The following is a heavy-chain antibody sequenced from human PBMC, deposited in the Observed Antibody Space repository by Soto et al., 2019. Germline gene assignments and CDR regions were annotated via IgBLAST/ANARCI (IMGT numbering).Heavy chain of an antibody. CDR2: INHSGST. D-gene: IGHD3-9*01. J-gene: IGHJ6*03. CDR1: GGSFSGYY. V-gene: IGHV4-34*01. Sequence: SETLSLTCAVYGGSFSGYYWSWIRQPPGKGLEWIGEINHSGSTNYNPSLKSRVTISVDTSKNQFSLKLSSVTAADTAVYYCARGYFDWFYYYYMDVWGKGTTVTVSS. CDR3: ARGYFDWFYYYYMDV.